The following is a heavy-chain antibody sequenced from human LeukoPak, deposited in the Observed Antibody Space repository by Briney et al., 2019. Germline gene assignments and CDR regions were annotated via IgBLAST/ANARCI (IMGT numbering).Heavy chain of an antibody. V-gene: IGHV3-48*01. CDR2: IHSDSTII. CDR1: GFISSDYG. CDR3: ARVGTASTTNNWFDP. J-gene: IGHJ5*02. D-gene: IGHD1-7*01. Sequence: PGGSLRLSCVVSGFISSDYGMNWVRQAPGKGLEWISFIHSDSTIIHYADSVKGRFTISRDNAKNSLYLDMNSLQAEDTAIYYCARVGTASTTNNWFDPWGQGTLVTVSP.